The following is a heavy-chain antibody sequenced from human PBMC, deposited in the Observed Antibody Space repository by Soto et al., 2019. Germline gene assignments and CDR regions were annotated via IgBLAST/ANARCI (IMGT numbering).Heavy chain of an antibody. CDR2: ISSSSSTI. V-gene: IGHV3-48*02. CDR1: GFTFSSYS. D-gene: IGHD4-17*01. Sequence: GGSLRLSCAASGFTFSSYSMNWVRQAPGKGLEWVSYISSSSSTIYYADSVKGRFTISRDNAKNSLYLQMNSLRDEDTAVYYCAREVTEAYGDYPDYFDYWGQGTLVTVSS. CDR3: AREVTEAYGDYPDYFDY. J-gene: IGHJ4*02.